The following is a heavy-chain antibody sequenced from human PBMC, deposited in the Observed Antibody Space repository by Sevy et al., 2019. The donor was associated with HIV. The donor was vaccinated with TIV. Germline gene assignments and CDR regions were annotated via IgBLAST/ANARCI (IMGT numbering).Heavy chain of an antibody. V-gene: IGHV4-4*02. CDR1: GDSINNNRW. CDR2: IFRTGKA. J-gene: IGHJ4*02. Sequence: SETLSLTCSLSGDSINNNRWWSWVRQPPGQGLEWIGEIFRTGKANYNASLGSRVTISVDPSNNQIYLRLTSVTAADTAFYYCARHMTTTGTRGFDYWGQGALVTVSS. CDR3: ARHMTTTGTRGFDY. D-gene: IGHD1-1*01.